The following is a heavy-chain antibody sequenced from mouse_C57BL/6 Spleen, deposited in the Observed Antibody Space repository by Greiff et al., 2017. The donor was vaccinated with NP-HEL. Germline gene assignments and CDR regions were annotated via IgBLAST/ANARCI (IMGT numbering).Heavy chain of an antibody. Sequence: VQLKESVAELVRPGASVKLSCTASGFNIKNTYMHWVKQRPEQGLEWIGRIDPANGNTKYAPKFQGKATITADTSSNTAYLQLSSLTSEDTAIYYCASLYYGRRGFDYWGQGTTLTVSS. CDR2: IDPANGNT. CDR3: ASLYYGRRGFDY. J-gene: IGHJ2*01. V-gene: IGHV14-3*01. CDR1: GFNIKNTY. D-gene: IGHD1-1*01.